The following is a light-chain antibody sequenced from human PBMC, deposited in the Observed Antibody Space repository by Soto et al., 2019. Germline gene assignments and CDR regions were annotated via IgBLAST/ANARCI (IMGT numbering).Light chain of an antibody. CDR3: QHRSSWPPYT. V-gene: IGKV3-11*01. J-gene: IGKJ2*01. CDR2: DAS. CDR1: QSVTSD. Sequence: DIVLTQSPATLSLSPGESATLSCRASQSVTSDLVWYQQRPGQPPRLLIYDASIRATGTPARFSGSGSGTDFTLTISSLEPEDFAVYYCQHRSSWPPYTFGQGTKLEIK.